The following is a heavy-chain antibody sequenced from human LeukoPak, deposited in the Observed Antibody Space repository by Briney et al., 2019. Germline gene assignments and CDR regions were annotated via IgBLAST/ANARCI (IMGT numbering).Heavy chain of an antibody. CDR3: ARVHTDYDFWTGHYYYYGMDV. J-gene: IGHJ6*02. CDR1: GYTFTSYY. V-gene: IGHV1-46*01. D-gene: IGHD3-3*01. Sequence: ASVNVSCKASGYTFTSYYMHWVRQAPGQGLEWMGIINPSGGSTSYAQKFQGRVTMTRDTSTSTVYMELSSLRSEDTAVYYCARVHTDYDFWTGHYYYYGMDVWGQGTTVTVSS. CDR2: INPSGGST.